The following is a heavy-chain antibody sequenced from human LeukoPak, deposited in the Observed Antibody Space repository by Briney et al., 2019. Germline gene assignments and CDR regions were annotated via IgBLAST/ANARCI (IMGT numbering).Heavy chain of an antibody. J-gene: IGHJ4*02. CDR1: GFTFSISA. V-gene: IGHV3-23*01. D-gene: IGHD3-16*01. CDR3: AKAGGGYPYY. Sequence: PGGSLRLSCAASGFTFSISAISWVRQAPGKGLECVSVISDRAATFYADSVKGRFTISRGNSRNTVYLQMNALRAEDTAIYYCAKAGGGYPYYWGQGTLATVSS. CDR2: ISDRAAT.